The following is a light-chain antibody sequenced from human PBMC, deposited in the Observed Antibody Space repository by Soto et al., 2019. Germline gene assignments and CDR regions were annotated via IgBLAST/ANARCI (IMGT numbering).Light chain of an antibody. J-gene: IGKJ2*01. CDR2: DAS. CDR3: QQYGSSSLYT. CDR1: QSVSLSY. V-gene: IGKV3-20*01. Sequence: EIVLTQSPGTLSLSPGERATLSCRASQSVSLSYLAWYQQKPGQAPRLLLYDASSRATGIPDRFSGSGSGTDFTLTISRLEPEDFSVYYCQQYGSSSLYTFGQGTKLEIK.